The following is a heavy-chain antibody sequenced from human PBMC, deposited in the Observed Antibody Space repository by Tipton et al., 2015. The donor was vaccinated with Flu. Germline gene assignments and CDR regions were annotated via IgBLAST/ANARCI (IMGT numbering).Heavy chain of an antibody. CDR2: FYSSGST. CDR1: GGATSSGSYY. D-gene: IGHD1-14*01. J-gene: IGHJ4*02. CDR3: KCCLTVTGVDY. Sequence: TLSLTCIVSGGATSSGSYYWSWIRQPPGKGLEWIGHFYSSGSTNYNPSLKSRVTISVDTSKNQFSLKLSSVTAADTALYFFKCCLTVTGVDYWGQGTLVSVSS. V-gene: IGHV4-61*01.